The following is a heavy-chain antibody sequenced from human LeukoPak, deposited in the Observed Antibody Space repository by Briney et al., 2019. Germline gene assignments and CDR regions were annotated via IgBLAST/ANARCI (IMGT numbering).Heavy chain of an antibody. J-gene: IGHJ4*02. D-gene: IGHD6-13*01. CDR3: AKAANPLVSANYFDY. Sequence: GGSLRLSCAASGFFFPNCAMSWVRQAPGKGLEWVAGISGSGGNAFYADSVTGRFTISRDISDKTLYLAMNPLRAEDTAIYYCAKAANPLVSANYFDYWGQGILVTVSS. CDR2: ISGSGGNA. CDR1: GFFFPNCA. V-gene: IGHV3-23*01.